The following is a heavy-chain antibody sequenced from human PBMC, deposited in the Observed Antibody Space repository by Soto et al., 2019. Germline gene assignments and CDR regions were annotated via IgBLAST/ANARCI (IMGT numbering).Heavy chain of an antibody. J-gene: IGHJ3*02. CDR2: INSSGST. V-gene: IGHV4-34*01. CDR1: AGSFTTYY. D-gene: IGHD1-26*01. Sequence: QVQLQQWGAGLLKPSETLSLTCAVYAGSFTTYYWSWIRQPPGKGLEWTGEINSSGSTNYNPSLTSRLTISVDTSQNQFSLRLTSVTAADTAVYYCARSRASFSRSAFDIWGQGTMVTVSS. CDR3: ARSRASFSRSAFDI.